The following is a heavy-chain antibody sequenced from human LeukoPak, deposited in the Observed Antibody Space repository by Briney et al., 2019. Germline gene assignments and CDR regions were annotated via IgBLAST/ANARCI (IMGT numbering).Heavy chain of an antibody. CDR1: GYTFISYG. D-gene: IGHD4-4*01. CDR2: ISAYNGNT. CDR3: ASPTTVTTSAFDY. V-gene: IGHV1-18*01. Sequence: GASVKASCKASGYTFISYGISWVRQAPGQGLEWMGWISAYNGNTNYAQKLQGRVTMTTDTSTSTAYMELRSLRSDDTAVYYCASPTTVTTSAFDYWGQGTLVTVSS. J-gene: IGHJ4*02.